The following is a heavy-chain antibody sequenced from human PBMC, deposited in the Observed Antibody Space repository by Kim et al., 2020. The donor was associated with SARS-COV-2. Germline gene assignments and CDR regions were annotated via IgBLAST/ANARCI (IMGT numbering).Heavy chain of an antibody. CDR2: ISWNSGSI. V-gene: IGHV3-9*01. J-gene: IGHJ6*03. D-gene: IGHD2-21*02. Sequence: GGSLRLSCEVSGFTFADYAMHWVRQAPGKGLEWVSGISWNSGSIGYADSVKGRFTISRDNAKRSLYLQMNSLRGEDTALYFCARNMWVDVVTAVDVWGKGTTLIVSS. CDR1: GFTFADYA. CDR3: ARNMWVDVVTAVDV.